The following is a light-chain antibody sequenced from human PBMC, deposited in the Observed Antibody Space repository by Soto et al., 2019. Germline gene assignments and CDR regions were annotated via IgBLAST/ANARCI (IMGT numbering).Light chain of an antibody. CDR3: QQYNKWPLFT. V-gene: IGKV3-15*01. CDR2: GAS. Sequence: EVVLTQSPATLSVSPGERATLSCRASQTVGTNLAWYQQRPGQAPRLLIYGASTRATGIPARFSGSGSGSEFTLTISGLQSDEFAVSYCQQYNKWPLFTFGPGTRVHNK. J-gene: IGKJ3*01. CDR1: QTVGTN.